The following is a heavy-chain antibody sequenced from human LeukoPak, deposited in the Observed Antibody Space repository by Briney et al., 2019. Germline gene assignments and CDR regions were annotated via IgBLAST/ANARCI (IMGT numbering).Heavy chain of an antibody. CDR1: GGSISSGDYY. Sequence: SETLSLTCTVSGGSISSGDYYWSWIRQPPGKGLEWIGYIYYSGSTYYNPSLKSRVTISVDTSKNQFSLKLSSVTAADTAVYYCASSPAADLWIGELWLSFDPWGQGTLVTVSS. D-gene: IGHD3-10*01. V-gene: IGHV4-30-4*02. CDR2: IYYSGST. J-gene: IGHJ5*02. CDR3: ASSPAADLWIGELWLSFDP.